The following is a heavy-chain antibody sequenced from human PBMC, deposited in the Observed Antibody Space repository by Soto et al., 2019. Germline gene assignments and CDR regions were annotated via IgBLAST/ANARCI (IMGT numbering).Heavy chain of an antibody. CDR1: GFTFNSYT. D-gene: IGHD2-8*02. Sequence: GGSLRLSCAASGFTFNSYTMAWVRQAPGKGLEWVSSISGSGSSPSYADSVQGRFIIYRDNSRTTLSLQMNSLRAEDTASYYFAKARCTGNSCYVPDYWGHGSLVTVSS. CDR2: ISGSGSSP. CDR3: AKARCTGNSCYVPDY. V-gene: IGHV3-23*01. J-gene: IGHJ4*01.